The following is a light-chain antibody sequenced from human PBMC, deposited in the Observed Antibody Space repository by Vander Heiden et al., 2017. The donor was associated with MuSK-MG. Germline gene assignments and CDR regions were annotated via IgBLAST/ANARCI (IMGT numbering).Light chain of an antibody. Sequence: DIQLTQSPPSLSASVGDRVTITCRASQGISNYLAWYQQKPGKVPKLLIYAASTLQSGVPSRFSGSGSGTDFTLTISSLQPEDVATYYCQKYNSAPTFGPGTKVDIK. J-gene: IGKJ3*01. CDR1: QGISNY. V-gene: IGKV1-27*01. CDR3: QKYNSAPT. CDR2: AAS.